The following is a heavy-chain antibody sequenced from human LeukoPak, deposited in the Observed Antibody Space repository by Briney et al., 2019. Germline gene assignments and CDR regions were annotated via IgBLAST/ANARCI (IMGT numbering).Heavy chain of an antibody. CDR3: ARRGSTAFDY. CDR1: GGSISSYY. D-gene: IGHD3-16*01. CDR2: MYYSGST. V-gene: IGHV4-59*01. J-gene: IGHJ4*02. Sequence: PSETLSLTCTVSGGSISSYYWSWIRQPPGKGLEWIGSMYYSGSTSYNPSLKSRVTISVDTSKNQFSLKLSSVTAADTAVYYCARRGSTAFDYGGQEPRVTVSS.